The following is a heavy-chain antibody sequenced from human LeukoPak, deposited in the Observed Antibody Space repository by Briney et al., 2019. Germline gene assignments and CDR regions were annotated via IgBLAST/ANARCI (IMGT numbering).Heavy chain of an antibody. V-gene: IGHV3-73*01. J-gene: IGHJ4*02. CDR3: TTYRSGHY. D-gene: IGHD6-19*01. CDR2: ITTKASNYAT. CDR1: GFTFSVSD. Sequence: GGSLRLSCAASGFTFSVSDIHWVGQASGKGLEGVGRITTKASNYATAYAASVKGRFTISRDNSENTAYLQMNSLKTEDTAVYYCTTYRSGHYWGQGTLVTVSS.